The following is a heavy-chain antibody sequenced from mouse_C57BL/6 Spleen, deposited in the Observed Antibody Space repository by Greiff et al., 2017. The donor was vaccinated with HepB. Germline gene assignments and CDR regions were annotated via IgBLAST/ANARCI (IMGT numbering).Heavy chain of an antibody. CDR3: ATGYDYDTWAMDY. D-gene: IGHD2-4*01. CDR2: IYPGSGST. J-gene: IGHJ4*01. CDR1: GYTFTSYW. V-gene: IGHV1-55*01. Sequence: QVPLQQPGAELLQPGASVKLSCKASGYTFTSYWITWVKQRPGQGLEWIGDIYPGSGSTNYNEKFKSKATLTVDTSSSTAYMQLSSLTSEDSAVYYCATGYDYDTWAMDYWGPGTSVTVSS.